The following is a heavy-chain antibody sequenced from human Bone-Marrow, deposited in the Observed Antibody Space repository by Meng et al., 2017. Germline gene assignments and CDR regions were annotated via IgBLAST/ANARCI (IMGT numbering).Heavy chain of an antibody. CDR1: GGTFSSYA. CDR2: IIPIFGTA. CDR3: ARADYGGNSRDRRGGAFDI. D-gene: IGHD4-23*01. J-gene: IGHJ3*02. Sequence: SVKVSCKASGGTFSSYAISWVRQAPGQGLEWMGGIIPIFGTANYAQKFQGRVTITADKSTSTAYMELSSLRSEDTAVYYCARADYGGNSRDRRGGAFDIWGQGTMVTVSS. V-gene: IGHV1-69*06.